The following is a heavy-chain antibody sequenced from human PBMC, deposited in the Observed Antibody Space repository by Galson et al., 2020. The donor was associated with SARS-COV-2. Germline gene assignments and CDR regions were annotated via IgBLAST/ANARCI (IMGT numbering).Heavy chain of an antibody. CDR3: ARSTLSTSYGMDV. CDR2: IDWDDYK. Sequence: SGPTLVKPIQTLTLTCTFSGFSLTTAAMRVNWIRQPPGKALEWLARIDWDDYKFYSTSLKTRLTISKDTSKNQVVLTLTNMGPVDTATYYCARSTLSTSYGMDVWGQGTTVTVSS. CDR1: GFSLTTAAMR. V-gene: IGHV2-70*04. J-gene: IGHJ6*02. D-gene: IGHD2-2*01.